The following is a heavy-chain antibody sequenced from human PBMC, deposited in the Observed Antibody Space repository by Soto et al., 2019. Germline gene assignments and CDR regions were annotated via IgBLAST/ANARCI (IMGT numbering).Heavy chain of an antibody. Sequence: QVQLVQSGAEVKKPGSSVTVSCKASGGTFSSYTISWVRQAPGQGLEWMGGIIPIFGTANYAQKFQGRDTITADESTSKAYMELSSLRSEDTAVYYCARGNHRWLQLWYFDLWGRGTLVTVSS. J-gene: IGHJ2*01. CDR1: GGTFSSYT. V-gene: IGHV1-69*12. CDR3: ARGNHRWLQLWYFDL. D-gene: IGHD5-12*01. CDR2: IIPIFGTA.